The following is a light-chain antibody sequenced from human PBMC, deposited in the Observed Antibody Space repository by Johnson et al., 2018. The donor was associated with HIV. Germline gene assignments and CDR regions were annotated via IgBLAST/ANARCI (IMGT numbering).Light chain of an antibody. CDR1: SSNIGNNY. V-gene: IGLV1-51*02. J-gene: IGLJ1*01. CDR2: ENT. CDR3: ATWARSLSAGGV. Sequence: QSVLTQPPSVSAAPGQKVTISCSGSSSNIGNNYVSWYRQLPGTAPKLLIYENTQRPSGIPDRFSGSKSGASATLGITGLQTGDEADYYCATWARSLSAGGVCGTVTKATAL.